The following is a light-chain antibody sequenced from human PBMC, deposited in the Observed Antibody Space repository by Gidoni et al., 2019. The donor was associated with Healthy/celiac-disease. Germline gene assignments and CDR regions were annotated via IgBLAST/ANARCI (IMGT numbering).Light chain of an antibody. J-gene: IGKJ3*01. CDR1: QSVSSGY. CDR2: GAS. CDR3: QQYDSSRGGVT. V-gene: IGKV3-20*01. Sequence: EIVLTQSPGTLSLSPGERATLSCRTSQSVSSGYLAWYQQKPGQAPRLLIFGASSRATGIPDRFSGSGSGTEFTLTISRLEPEDFAVYYCQQYDSSRGGVTFGPGTKVDIK.